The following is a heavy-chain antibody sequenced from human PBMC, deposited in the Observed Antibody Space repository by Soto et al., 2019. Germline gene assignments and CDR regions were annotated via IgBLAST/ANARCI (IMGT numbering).Heavy chain of an antibody. V-gene: IGHV1-69*02. CDR2: IIPILNIA. Sequence: QVQLVQSGAEVKKPGSSVKVSCKASGGTFSSYTISWVRQAPGQGLEWMGRIIPILNIANYAQKFQGRVTIXAXISTSTAYMELSSLRSEDTAVYFCARGYSSGWNVDYWGQGTLVTVSS. CDR3: ARGYSSGWNVDY. D-gene: IGHD6-19*01. CDR1: GGTFSSYT. J-gene: IGHJ4*02.